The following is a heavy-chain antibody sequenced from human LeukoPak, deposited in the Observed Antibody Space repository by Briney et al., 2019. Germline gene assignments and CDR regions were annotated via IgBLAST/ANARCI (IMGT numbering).Heavy chain of an antibody. V-gene: IGHV3-30*02. Sequence: GGSLRLSCAASGFTFSSYGMHWVRQAPGKGLEWVAFIRYDGSNKYYADSVKGRFTISRDNSKNTLYLQMNSLRAEDTAVYYCARSLWGSGANYYMDVWGKGTTVTVSS. D-gene: IGHD3-16*01. CDR2: IRYDGSNK. J-gene: IGHJ6*03. CDR3: ARSLWGSGANYYMDV. CDR1: GFTFSSYG.